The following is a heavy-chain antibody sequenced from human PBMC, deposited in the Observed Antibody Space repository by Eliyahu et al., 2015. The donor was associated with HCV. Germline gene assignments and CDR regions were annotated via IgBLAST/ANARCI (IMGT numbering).Heavy chain of an antibody. CDR3: ARDFGSFGMDV. J-gene: IGHJ6*02. V-gene: IGHV3-20*03. D-gene: IGHD3-3*01. Sequence: DSVWGRFTISRDNAKKSLYLQMNSLXAEDTALYYCARDFGSFGMDVWGQGTTVTVSS.